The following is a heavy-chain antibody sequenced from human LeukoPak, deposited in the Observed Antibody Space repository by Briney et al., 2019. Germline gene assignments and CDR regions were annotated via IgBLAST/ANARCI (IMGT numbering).Heavy chain of an antibody. D-gene: IGHD5-18*01. V-gene: IGHV1-2*02. Sequence: ASVTVSCKASGYTFTDYYMHWVRQAPGPGREWMGWINPNSGGTNYAQKFQGRVTMTRDTSISTAYMELSRLRSDDTAVYYGSVVDTAMAYFELWGRGTLVTVSS. CDR3: SVVDTAMAYFEL. CDR2: INPNSGGT. J-gene: IGHJ2*01. CDR1: GYTFTDYY.